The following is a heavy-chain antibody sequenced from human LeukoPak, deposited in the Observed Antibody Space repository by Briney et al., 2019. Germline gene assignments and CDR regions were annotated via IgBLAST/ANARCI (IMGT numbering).Heavy chain of an antibody. D-gene: IGHD3-22*01. CDR2: IIPIFGTA. CDR3: ARDRSPYYYDSSGPI. V-gene: IGHV1-69*13. CDR1: GGTFSSYA. J-gene: IGHJ3*02. Sequence: SVKVSCKASGGTFSSYAISWVRQAPGQGLEWMGGIIPIFGTASYAQKFQGRVTITADESTSTAYMELSSLRAEDTAVYYCARDRSPYYYDSSGPIWGQGTMVTVSS.